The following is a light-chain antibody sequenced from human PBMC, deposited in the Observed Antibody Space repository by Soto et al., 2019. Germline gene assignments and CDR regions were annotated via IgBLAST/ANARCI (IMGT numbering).Light chain of an antibody. CDR2: GNS. CDR3: QSYDSSLSVHYV. J-gene: IGLJ1*01. V-gene: IGLV1-40*01. Sequence: QSVLTQPPSVSGAAGQRVTSSCTGSSSNIGAGYDVHWYQQLPGAAPKLLIYGNSVRPSGVPDRFSGSKSGPSASLAITGLQAEDEADYYCQSYDSSLSVHYVFGTGTKVTVL. CDR1: SSNIGAGYD.